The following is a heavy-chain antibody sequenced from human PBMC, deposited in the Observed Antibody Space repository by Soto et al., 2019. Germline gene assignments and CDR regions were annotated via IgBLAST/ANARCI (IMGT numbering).Heavy chain of an antibody. CDR3: ARKERGLLWFGELFHPWDY. CDR1: GGSFSGYY. J-gene: IGHJ4*02. CDR2: INHSGST. D-gene: IGHD3-10*01. V-gene: IGHV4-34*01. Sequence: PSETLSLTYAVYGGSFSGYYWSWIRQPPGKGLEWIGEINHSGSTNYNPSLKSRVTISVDTSKNQFSLKLSSVTAADTAVYYCARKERGLLWFGELFHPWDYWGQGTLVTVSS.